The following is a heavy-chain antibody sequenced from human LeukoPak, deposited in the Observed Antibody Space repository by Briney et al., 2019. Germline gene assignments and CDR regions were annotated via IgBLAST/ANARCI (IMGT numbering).Heavy chain of an antibody. J-gene: IGHJ3*02. CDR3: ARYTIAHGFDM. CDR2: MSYIDNI. CDR1: GYTSGRPD. V-gene: IGHV1-8*02. Sequence: EASVKVSCKASGYTSGRPDINWVRQAPGKGLEWLGYMSYIDNIGYAQKFQGRLTFSRDTSITTAYMELSSLRSEDTAVYYCARYTIAHGFDMWGQGTMVTVST. D-gene: IGHD2-21*01.